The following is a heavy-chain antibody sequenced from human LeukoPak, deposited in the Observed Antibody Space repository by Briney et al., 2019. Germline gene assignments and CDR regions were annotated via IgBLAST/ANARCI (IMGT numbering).Heavy chain of an antibody. D-gene: IGHD6-13*01. Sequence: SGGSLRLSCTASGFTFDDYAMHWVRQAPGKGLEWVSGISWNSGSIGYADSVKGRFTISRDNAKNSLYLQMNSLRAEDTALYYCANDRDSSSRLFDYWGQGTLVTVSS. CDR1: GFTFDDYA. V-gene: IGHV3-9*01. CDR3: ANDRDSSSRLFDY. CDR2: ISWNSGSI. J-gene: IGHJ4*02.